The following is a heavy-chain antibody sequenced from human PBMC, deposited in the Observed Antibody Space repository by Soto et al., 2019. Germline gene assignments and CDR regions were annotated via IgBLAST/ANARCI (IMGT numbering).Heavy chain of an antibody. Sequence: QVQLVQSGAEVKKPGASVKVSCKASGYTFTSYGISWVRQAPGQGLEWMGWIIAYNGNTNYAQKLQVRVTMTTDTPTSTAYVELRGLRSDDTALDYCARGSEYCSGGSCQIDYWCQGTQVTVSA. CDR1: GYTFTSYG. J-gene: IGHJ4*02. CDR3: ARGSEYCSGGSCQIDY. D-gene: IGHD2-15*01. V-gene: IGHV1-18*01. CDR2: IIAYNGNT.